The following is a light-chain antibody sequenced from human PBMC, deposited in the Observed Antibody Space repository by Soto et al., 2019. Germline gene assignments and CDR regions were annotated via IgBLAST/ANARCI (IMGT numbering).Light chain of an antibody. Sequence: VLTQSPGTLSLSPGEIATLSFSASQRIYRRHLTWYQQKPGQAPRLLIYDASSRATGIPDRLSGSGSGRDFAVNFSRLERQGFAVYFGKYFGGSLSLTVGQGTKVEI. CDR3: KYFGGSLSLT. CDR1: QRIYRRH. V-gene: IGKV3-20*01. CDR2: DAS. J-gene: IGKJ1*01.